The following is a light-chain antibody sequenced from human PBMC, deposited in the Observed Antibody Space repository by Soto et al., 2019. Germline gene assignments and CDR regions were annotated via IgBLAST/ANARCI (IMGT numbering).Light chain of an antibody. CDR1: QGLSSW. Sequence: DIQMTQSPSSLSASVVDRVTITFRASQGLSSWLAWYQQKPEEAPKSLIYAASRLESGVPSRFSGSGSGPDFALTISSLQPEDFATYYCQQYNSYPITFGQGTRLEIK. CDR2: AAS. CDR3: QQYNSYPIT. V-gene: IGKV1D-16*01. J-gene: IGKJ5*01.